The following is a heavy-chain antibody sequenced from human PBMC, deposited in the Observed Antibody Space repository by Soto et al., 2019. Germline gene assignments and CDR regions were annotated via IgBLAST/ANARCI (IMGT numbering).Heavy chain of an antibody. J-gene: IGHJ4*02. Sequence: EVQLVESGGGLVQPGGSLRLSCVPSGFTFNSHWMHWVRQAPGKGLVWVSRINGDGSSTSYADSVRGRFTISRDNAKNTLYLRMNSLRAEDTAVYYCARDPRDGYHSPPDYWGQGTLVTVSS. CDR1: GFTFNSHW. CDR2: INGDGSST. CDR3: ARDPRDGYHSPPDY. V-gene: IGHV3-74*01. D-gene: IGHD5-12*01.